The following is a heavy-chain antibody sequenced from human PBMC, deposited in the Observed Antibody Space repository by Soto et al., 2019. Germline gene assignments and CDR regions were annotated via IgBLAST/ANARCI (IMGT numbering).Heavy chain of an antibody. D-gene: IGHD1-26*01. V-gene: IGHV1-3*01. CDR1: GYTFTSYA. CDR2: INAGNGNT. Sequence: GASVKVSCKVSGYTFTSYAMHWVRQAPGQRLEWMGWINAGNGNTKYSQKFQGRVTITRDTSASTAYMELSSLRSEDTAVYYCARGHRYSGSYYAIPNFDYWGQGTLVTVSS. J-gene: IGHJ4*02. CDR3: ARGHRYSGSYYAIPNFDY.